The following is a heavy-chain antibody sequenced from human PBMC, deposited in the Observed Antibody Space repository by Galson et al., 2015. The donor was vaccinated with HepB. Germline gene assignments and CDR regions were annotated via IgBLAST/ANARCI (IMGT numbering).Heavy chain of an antibody. Sequence: SVKVSCKASGGTFSSYAISWVRQAPGQGLEWMGGIIPIFGTANYAQKFQGRVTITADESTSTAYMELSSLRSEDTAVYYCARDADSGYCSSTSCYAPPEMDVWGQGTTVTVSS. V-gene: IGHV1-69*13. D-gene: IGHD2-2*03. CDR3: ARDADSGYCSSTSCYAPPEMDV. CDR1: GGTFSSYA. J-gene: IGHJ6*02. CDR2: IIPIFGTA.